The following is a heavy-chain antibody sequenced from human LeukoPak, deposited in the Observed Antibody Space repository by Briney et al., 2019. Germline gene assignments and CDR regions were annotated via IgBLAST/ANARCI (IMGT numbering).Heavy chain of an antibody. D-gene: IGHD5-12*01. Sequence: PGRSLRLSCAASGFTFSSYAMHWVRQAPGKGLEWVAVISYDGSNKHYADSVKGRFTISRDNSKNTLYLQMNSLRAEDTAVYYCARDPNGYSGYEFDYWGQGTLVTVSS. J-gene: IGHJ4*02. CDR3: ARDPNGYSGYEFDY. CDR1: GFTFSSYA. CDR2: ISYDGSNK. V-gene: IGHV3-30*04.